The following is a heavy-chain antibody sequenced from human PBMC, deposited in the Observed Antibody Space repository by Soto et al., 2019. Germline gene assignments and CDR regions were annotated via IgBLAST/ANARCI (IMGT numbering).Heavy chain of an antibody. Sequence: SETLSLTCTVSGGSISSYYWSWIRQPPGKGLEWIGYIYYSGSTNYNPSLKSPVTISVDTSKNQFSLKLSSVTAADTAVYYCALTGGYCSGGSCYFGWFDPWGQGTLVTVSS. CDR3: ALTGGYCSGGSCYFGWFDP. J-gene: IGHJ5*02. D-gene: IGHD2-15*01. CDR1: GGSISSYY. CDR2: IYYSGST. V-gene: IGHV4-59*01.